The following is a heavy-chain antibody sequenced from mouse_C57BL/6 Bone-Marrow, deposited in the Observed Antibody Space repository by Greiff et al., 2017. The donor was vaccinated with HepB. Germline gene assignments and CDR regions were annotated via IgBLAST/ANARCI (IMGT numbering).Heavy chain of an antibody. J-gene: IGHJ2*01. Sequence: EVKVEESGGGLVQPGGSMKLSCVASGFTFSNYWMNWVRQSPEKGLEWVAQIRLKSDNYATHYAESVKGRFTISRDDSKSSVYLQMNNLRAEDTGSYYCTTGFFDYWGQGTTLTVSS. V-gene: IGHV6-3*01. CDR2: IRLKSDNYAT. D-gene: IGHD4-1*01. CDR3: TTGFFDY. CDR1: GFTFSNYW.